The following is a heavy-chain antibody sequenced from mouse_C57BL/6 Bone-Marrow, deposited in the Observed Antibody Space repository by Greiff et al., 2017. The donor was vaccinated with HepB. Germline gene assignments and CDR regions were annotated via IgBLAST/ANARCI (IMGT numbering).Heavy chain of an antibody. D-gene: IGHD1-1*01. J-gene: IGHJ3*01. CDR3: ASGYYGSSYVAWFAY. CDR1: GFTFSDYG. Sequence: DVKLVESGGGLVKPGGSLKLSCAASGFTFSDYGMHWVRQAPEKGLEWVAYISSGSSTIYYADTVKGRFTISRDNAKNTLFLQMTSLRSEDTAMYYCASGYYGSSYVAWFAYWGQGTLVTVSA. CDR2: ISSGSSTI. V-gene: IGHV5-17*01.